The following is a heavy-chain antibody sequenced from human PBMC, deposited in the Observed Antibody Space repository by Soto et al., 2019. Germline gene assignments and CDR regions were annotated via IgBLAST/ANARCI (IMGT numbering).Heavy chain of an antibody. V-gene: IGHV4-30-2*01. CDR2: IFHGGST. CDR1: GGSISRDH. CDR3: ARGRVVVPAAVMFNCLDP. Sequence: PSETLSLTCTVSGGSISRDHWNWIRQPPGKGLEWIGYIFHGGSTYYNPSLRSRVTISVDRSRTQFSLKMSSVTAADTAVYYCARGRVVVPAAVMFNCLDPWGQGALVTVSS. J-gene: IGHJ5*02. D-gene: IGHD2-2*01.